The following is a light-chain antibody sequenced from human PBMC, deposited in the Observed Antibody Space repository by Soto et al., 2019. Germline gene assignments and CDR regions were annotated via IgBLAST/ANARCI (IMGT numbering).Light chain of an antibody. CDR1: SSDVGSYNL. CDR2: EGS. Sequence: LTPPASVYWTPVHAITISCPGTSSDVGSYNLVSWYQQHPGKAPKLMIYEGSKRPSGVSNRFSGSKSGNTASLTISGLQAEDEADYYCCSYAGSSTVFGTGTKVTVL. CDR3: CSYAGSSTV. V-gene: IGLV2-23*03. J-gene: IGLJ1*01.